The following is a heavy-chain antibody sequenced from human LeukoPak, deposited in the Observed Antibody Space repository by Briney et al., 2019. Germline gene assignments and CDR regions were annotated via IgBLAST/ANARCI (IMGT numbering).Heavy chain of an antibody. CDR3: AKVVLYYYSSGSPTPIDY. CDR1: GFTFSSYA. J-gene: IGHJ4*02. CDR2: ISGRGGSS. Sequence: PGGSLTLSFAASGFTFSSYAISELRQARGKGVEGVGAISGRGGSSYYADFVRGWFTISRGNSNNTLYLQMNSLRAEDTAVYSCAKVVLYYYSSGSPTPIDYWGQGTLVTVSS. D-gene: IGHD3-10*01. V-gene: IGHV3-23*01.